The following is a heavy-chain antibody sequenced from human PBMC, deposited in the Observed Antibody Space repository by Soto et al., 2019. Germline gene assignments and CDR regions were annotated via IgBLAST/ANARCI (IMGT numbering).Heavy chain of an antibody. V-gene: IGHV3-33*01. J-gene: IGHJ2*01. Sequence: QVQLVESGGGVVQPGRSLRLSCAAFGFTFSNYGMHWVRQAPGKGLEWVAVIYYDGSKKYYADSVKGRFTISRDNSENTLYLQMNSLRAEDTAVYYCTRDIASHDFDLWGRGTLVTVSS. CDR3: TRDIASHDFDL. D-gene: IGHD6-13*01. CDR1: GFTFSNYG. CDR2: IYYDGSKK.